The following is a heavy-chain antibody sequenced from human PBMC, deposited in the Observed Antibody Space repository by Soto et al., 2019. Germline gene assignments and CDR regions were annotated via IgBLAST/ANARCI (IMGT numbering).Heavy chain of an antibody. CDR1: GGTFSSYA. CDR2: IIPTFGTA. J-gene: IGHJ4*02. D-gene: IGHD3-22*01. CDR3: AGGGYYDSRGLTQ. V-gene: IGHV1-69*13. Sequence: SVKVSCKASGGTFSSYAISWVRQAPGQGLEWMGGIIPTFGTANYAQKFQGRVTITADESTSTAYMELSSLRSEDTAVYYCAGGGYYDSRGLTQWGKATLVTVPS.